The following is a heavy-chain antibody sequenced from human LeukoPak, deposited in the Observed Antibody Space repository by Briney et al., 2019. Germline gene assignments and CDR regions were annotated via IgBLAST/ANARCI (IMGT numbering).Heavy chain of an antibody. D-gene: IGHD3-16*01. J-gene: IGHJ4*02. CDR1: GFTFSSYS. CDR3: AKRSIMSPSEDYFDY. V-gene: IGHV3-23*01. Sequence: GGSLRLSCAASGFTFSSYSMNWVRQAPGKGLEWVSAISGSGGSTYYADSVKGRFTISRDNSKNTLYLQMNSLRAEDTAVYYCAKRSIMSPSEDYFDYWGQGTLVTVSS. CDR2: ISGSGGST.